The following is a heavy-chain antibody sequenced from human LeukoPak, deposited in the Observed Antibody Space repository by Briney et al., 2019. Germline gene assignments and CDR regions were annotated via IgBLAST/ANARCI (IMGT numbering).Heavy chain of an antibody. V-gene: IGHV1-2*06. CDR1: GYTFTGYY. CDR2: INPNNGGT. Sequence: ASVTVSFTASGYTFTGYYIHWVRQAPGQGLEWMGRINPNNGGTNYAQKFQGRVTMTRDTSISTAYMELNRLTSDDTAVYYCVRAPGPAMDYWGQGTLATVSS. J-gene: IGHJ4*02. CDR3: VRAPGPAMDY.